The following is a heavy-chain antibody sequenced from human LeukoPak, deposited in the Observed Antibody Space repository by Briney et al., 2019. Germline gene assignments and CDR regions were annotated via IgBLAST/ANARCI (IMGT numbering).Heavy chain of an antibody. CDR1: GFTFSSYA. CDR2: ISSNGGST. CDR3: ARGGVGVFAGGSDAFDI. V-gene: IGHV3-64*01. Sequence: GGSLRLSCAASGFTFSSYAMHWVRQAPGKGLEYVSAISSNGGSTYYANSVKGRFTISRDNSKNTLYLQMGSLRAEDMAVYYCARGGVGVFAGGSDAFDIWGQGTMVTVSS. D-gene: IGHD3-16*01. J-gene: IGHJ3*02.